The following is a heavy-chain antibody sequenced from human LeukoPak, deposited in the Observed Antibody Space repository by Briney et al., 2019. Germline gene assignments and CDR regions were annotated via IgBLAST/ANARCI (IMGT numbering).Heavy chain of an antibody. CDR2: IYTSGST. D-gene: IGHD3-22*01. Sequence: SETLSLTCTVSGGSISSYYWSWIRQPAGKGLEWIGRIYTSGSTNYNPSLKSRVTMSVDTSKNQFSLKLSSVTAADTAVYYCAREAPYYYDSSGYWDYWGQGTLVTVSS. CDR1: GGSISSYY. J-gene: IGHJ4*02. V-gene: IGHV4-4*07. CDR3: AREAPYYYDSSGYWDY.